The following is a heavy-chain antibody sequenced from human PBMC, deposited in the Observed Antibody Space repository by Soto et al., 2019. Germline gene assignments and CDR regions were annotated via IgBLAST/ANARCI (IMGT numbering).Heavy chain of an antibody. J-gene: IGHJ4*02. CDR3: ARETPSVYFDY. V-gene: IGHV3-48*03. CDR2: ISSSGSTI. CDR1: GFTFSSYE. Sequence: GGSLRLSCAASGFTFSSYEMNWVRQAPGKGLEWVSYISSSGSTIYYADSVKGRFTISRDNAKNSLYLQMNSLRAEDTAVYYCARETPSVYFDYWGQGTLVTVSS.